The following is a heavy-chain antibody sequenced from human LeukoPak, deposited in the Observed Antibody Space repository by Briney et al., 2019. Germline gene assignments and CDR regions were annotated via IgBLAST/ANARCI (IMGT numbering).Heavy chain of an antibody. CDR1: GDSISGSNYH. CDR3: AREPDA. V-gene: IGHV4-39*07. CDR2: VHRSGRA. J-gene: IGHJ5*02. Sequence: SETLSLTCTVSGDSISGSNYHWGWIRQPPGMGLEWLGNVHRSGRAYYNESLRGRTTISVDTSKNQFSLRLASMTTADTAVYYCAREPDAWGQGILVTVSS.